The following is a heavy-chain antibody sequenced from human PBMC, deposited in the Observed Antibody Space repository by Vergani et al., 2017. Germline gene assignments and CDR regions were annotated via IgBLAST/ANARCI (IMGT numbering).Heavy chain of an antibody. V-gene: IGHV3-23*01. CDR1: GFTFSSYA. CDR2: ISGSGGST. J-gene: IGHJ6*03. D-gene: IGHD3/OR15-3a*01. Sequence: EVQLLESGGGLVQPGGSLRLSCAASGFTFSSYAMSWVRQAPGKGLEWVSAISGSGGSTYYADSVKGRFTISRDNSKNTLYLQMNSLRAEDTAVDYCAKHGGDSWTGYPYYYDYYMDVWGKGTTVTVSS. CDR3: AKHGGDSWTGYPYYYDYYMDV.